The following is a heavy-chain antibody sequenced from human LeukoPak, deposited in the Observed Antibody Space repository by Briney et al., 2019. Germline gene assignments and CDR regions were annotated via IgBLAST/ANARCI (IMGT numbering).Heavy chain of an antibody. J-gene: IGHJ4*02. V-gene: IGHV7-4-1*02. CDR2: IHPSTGNP. D-gene: IGHD3-9*01. CDR3: ARVPEVLRYFDWLSRYYFDY. CDR1: GYTFTNYA. Sequence: ASVKVSCKASGYTFTNYAMNWVRQAPGQGLEWMGWIHPSTGNPTYAQDFTGRFVFSLDTSVSTTYLQISSLKAEDTAVYYCARVPEVLRYFDWLSRYYFDYWGQGTLVTVSS.